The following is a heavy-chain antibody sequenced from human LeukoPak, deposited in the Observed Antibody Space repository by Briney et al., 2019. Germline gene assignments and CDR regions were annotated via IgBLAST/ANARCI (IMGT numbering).Heavy chain of an antibody. D-gene: IGHD1-1*01. J-gene: IGHJ4*02. V-gene: IGHV3-7*01. CDR3: VRESRPGGAMGLYHNLDY. Sequence: GTSLRLSCAGSGFTFSDFWMTWVRQTPGKGLEWVANIKEDGTEKNLVDSVKGRFTISRDNTKNLLFLEMNNLRGDDTAIYYCVRESRPGGAMGLYHNLDYWGQGTLVAVSS. CDR2: IKEDGTEK. CDR1: GFTFSDFW.